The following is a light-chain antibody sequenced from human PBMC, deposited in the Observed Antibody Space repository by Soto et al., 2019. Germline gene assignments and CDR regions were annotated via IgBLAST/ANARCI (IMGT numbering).Light chain of an antibody. J-gene: IGKJ1*01. Sequence: EIVLTQSPGTLSLSPGERDTLSCRASQSVSSSYLAWYRQKPGQAPRPLIYGASSRAIGIPDRFSGSGSGTDFTLTISRLEPEDFAVYYWQQYCSSPWTFDQGTKVEIK. CDR2: GAS. CDR1: QSVSSSY. V-gene: IGKV3-20*01. CDR3: QQYCSSPWT.